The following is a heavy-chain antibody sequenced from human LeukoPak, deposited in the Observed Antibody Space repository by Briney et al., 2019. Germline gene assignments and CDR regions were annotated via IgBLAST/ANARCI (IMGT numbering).Heavy chain of an antibody. CDR1: GFTFSSYE. CDR2: ISSSGSTI. D-gene: IGHD3-10*02. V-gene: IGHV3-48*03. CDR3: AELGITMIGGV. J-gene: IGHJ6*04. Sequence: GGALRLSCAASGFTFSSYEMNWVRQAPGKGLEWVSYISSSGSTIYYADSVKGRFTISRDNANNSLYLQMNSLRAEDTAVYYCAELGITMIGGVWGKGTTVTISS.